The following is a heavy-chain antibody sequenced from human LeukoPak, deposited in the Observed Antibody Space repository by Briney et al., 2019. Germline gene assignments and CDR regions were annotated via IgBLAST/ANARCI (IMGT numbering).Heavy chain of an antibody. D-gene: IGHD6-13*01. CDR1: GITLSNYW. CDR2: LNPDGSSV. V-gene: IGHV3-74*01. Sequence: PGGSLRLSCAVSGITLSNYWMNWVRQAPGKGLVWVSRLNPDGSSVTYADSVKGRFTISRDNAKNTLYLQMNSLRVDDTAVYYCASAATGSPIQYWGQGTLVTVSS. CDR3: ASAATGSPIQY. J-gene: IGHJ1*01.